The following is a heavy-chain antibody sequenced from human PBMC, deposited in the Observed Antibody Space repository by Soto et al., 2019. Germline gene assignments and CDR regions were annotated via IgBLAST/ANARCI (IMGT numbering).Heavy chain of an antibody. CDR1: GFTFSSYA. V-gene: IGHV3-23*01. CDR3: ATAGSSPEFDY. D-gene: IGHD6-6*01. Sequence: GGSLRLSCAASGFTFSSYAMSWVRQAPGKGLEWVSAIIGSGGSTYYADSVKGRFTISRHNSKNTLYLQMNSLRAEDTAVYYCATAGSSPEFDYWGQGTLVTVSS. CDR2: IIGSGGST. J-gene: IGHJ4*02.